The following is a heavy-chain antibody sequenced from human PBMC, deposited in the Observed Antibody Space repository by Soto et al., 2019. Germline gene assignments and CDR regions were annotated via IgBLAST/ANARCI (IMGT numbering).Heavy chain of an antibody. J-gene: IGHJ4*01. CDR2: INPHSGGT. D-gene: IGHD3-10*01. CDR3: ARDSGYGSGASGNHYLDY. CDR1: GYTFTCYY. V-gene: IGHV1-2*02. Sequence: SVKVSCNASGYTFTCYYRHWVRQAPGQGLEWMGWINPHSGGTNYAQKFQGRVTMTRDNAKNSLYLQMDSLRAEDTAVYYCARDSGYGSGASGNHYLDYWGHGTLVTVSS.